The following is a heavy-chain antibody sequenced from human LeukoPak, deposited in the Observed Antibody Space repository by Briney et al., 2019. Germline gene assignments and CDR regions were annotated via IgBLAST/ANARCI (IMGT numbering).Heavy chain of an antibody. CDR2: ILPIFSTA. V-gene: IGHV1-69*05. D-gene: IGHD6-19*01. CDR1: GGTFSSYA. Sequence: SVKVSCKASGGTFSSYAISWVRQAPGQGLEWMGGILPIFSTANYAQECEGRATITTDESTSTAYMELSSLRSEDTAVYCCARGSPYSSGWYGCYFDYWGQGTLVTASS. CDR3: ARGSPYSSGWYGCYFDY. J-gene: IGHJ4*02.